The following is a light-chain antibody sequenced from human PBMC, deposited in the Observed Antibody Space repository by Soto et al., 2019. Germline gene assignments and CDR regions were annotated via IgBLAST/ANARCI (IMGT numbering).Light chain of an antibody. CDR2: EVN. J-gene: IGLJ1*01. CDR1: SSDIGSYNR. Sequence: QSALTQPASVSGSPGQSITISCTGTSSDIGSYNRVSWYQQPPGTAPKLITYEVNNRPSGVPDRFSGSKSGNTASLSISGLQAEDEADYYCNSFTPSSTYVFGTGTKLTVL. CDR3: NSFTPSSTYV. V-gene: IGLV2-18*02.